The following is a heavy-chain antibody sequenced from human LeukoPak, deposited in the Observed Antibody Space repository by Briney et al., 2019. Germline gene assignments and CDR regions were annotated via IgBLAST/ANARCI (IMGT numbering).Heavy chain of an antibody. CDR3: ARADRRGYSYGYYYYYGMDV. V-gene: IGHV1-24*01. CDR2: FDPEDGET. J-gene: IGHJ6*02. CDR1: GYTLTELS. D-gene: IGHD5-18*01. Sequence: ASVKVSCKVSGYTLTELSMHWVRQAPGKGLEWMGGFDPEDGETIYAQKFQGRVTMTEDTSTDTAYMELSSLRSEDTAVYYCARADRRGYSYGYYYYYGMDVWGQGTTVTVSS.